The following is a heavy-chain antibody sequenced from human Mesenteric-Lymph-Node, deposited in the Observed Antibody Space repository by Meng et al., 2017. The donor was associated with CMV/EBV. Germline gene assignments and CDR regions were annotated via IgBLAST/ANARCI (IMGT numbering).Heavy chain of an antibody. CDR2: IYYSGST. CDR3: GRGPTVAGTGYYYYGMDV. J-gene: IGHJ6*02. CDR1: GGSISSYY. V-gene: IGHV4-59*01. Sequence: SETLSLTCTVSGGSISSYYWSWIRQPPGKGLEWIGYIYYSGSTNYNPSLKSRVTISVDTSKNQFSLKLSSVTAADTAAYYCGRGPTVAGTGYYYYGMDVWGQGTTVTVSS. D-gene: IGHD6-19*01.